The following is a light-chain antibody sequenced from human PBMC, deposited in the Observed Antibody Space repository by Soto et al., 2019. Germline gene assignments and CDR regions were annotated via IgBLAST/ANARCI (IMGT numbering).Light chain of an antibody. CDR3: SSYAGSTVV. Sequence: QSALTQPPSASGSPGQSVTISCTGTSSDVGGYNYVSWYQQHPGKAPKLMIYEVSKRPSGVPDRFSGSESGNTASLTVSGLQAEDEADYYCSSYAGSTVVFGGGTKVTVL. CDR1: SSDVGGYNY. V-gene: IGLV2-8*01. CDR2: EVS. J-gene: IGLJ2*01.